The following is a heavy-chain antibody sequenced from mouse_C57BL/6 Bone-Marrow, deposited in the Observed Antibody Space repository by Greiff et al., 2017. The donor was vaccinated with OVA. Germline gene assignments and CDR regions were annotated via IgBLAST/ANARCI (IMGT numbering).Heavy chain of an antibody. CDR1: GFTFSDYY. D-gene: IGHD2-4*01. CDR3: ARDRNDYPYAMDY. J-gene: IGHJ4*01. V-gene: IGHV5-16*01. CDR2: INYDGSST. Sequence: EVKLMESEGGLVQPGSSMKLSCTASGFTFSDYYMAWVRQVPEKGLEWVANINYDGSSTYYLDSLKSRFIISRDNAKNILYLQMSSLKSEDTATYYCARDRNDYPYAMDYWGQGTSVTVSS.